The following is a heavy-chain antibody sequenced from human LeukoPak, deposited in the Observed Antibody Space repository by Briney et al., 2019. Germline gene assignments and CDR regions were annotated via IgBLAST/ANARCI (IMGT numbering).Heavy chain of an antibody. D-gene: IGHD6-13*01. CDR2: IIPILGIA. V-gene: IGHV1-69*04. J-gene: IGHJ6*02. CDR1: GYTFTSYD. Sequence: SVKVSCKASGYTFTSYDINWVRQAPGQGLEWMGRIIPILGIANYAQKFQGRVTITADKSTSTAYMELSSLRSEDTAVYYCAKGQFKYSSSWSYGMDVWGQGTTVTVSS. CDR3: AKGQFKYSSSWSYGMDV.